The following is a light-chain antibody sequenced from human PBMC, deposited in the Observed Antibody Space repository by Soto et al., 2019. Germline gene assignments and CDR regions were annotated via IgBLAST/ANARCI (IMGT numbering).Light chain of an antibody. CDR2: DAS. CDR3: QQYGGLPYT. V-gene: IGKV3-20*01. Sequence: EIVLTQSPGTLSLSPGERATLSCRASQSVSSSYLAWYQQKPGQAPRLLIYDASSRATGIPDRFSGGGSGTDFTLTISRLEPEDFAVYYCQQYGGLPYTFGQGTKLEIK. CDR1: QSVSSSY. J-gene: IGKJ2*01.